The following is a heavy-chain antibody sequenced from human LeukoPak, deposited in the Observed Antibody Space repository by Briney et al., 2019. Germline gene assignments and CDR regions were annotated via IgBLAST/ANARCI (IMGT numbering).Heavy chain of an antibody. CDR3: AKSNGYGLIGI. V-gene: IGHV4-39*07. CDR1: SGSISTSNYY. D-gene: IGHD3-22*01. J-gene: IGHJ4*02. CDR2: IFYSGST. Sequence: SETLSLTCTVSSGSISTSNYYWGWVRQPPGKALEWIGNIFYSGSTYYSPSLKSRVTISLDTSRNQFSLKLNSVTAADTAVYYCAKSNGYGLIGIWGQGTLVTVSS.